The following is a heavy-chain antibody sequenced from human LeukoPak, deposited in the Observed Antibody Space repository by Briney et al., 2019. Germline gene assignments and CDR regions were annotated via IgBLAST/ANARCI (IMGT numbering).Heavy chain of an antibody. Sequence: SQTLSLTCTVSGGSISSGDYYWSWIRQPPGKGLEWIGEINHSGSTNYNPSLKSRVTISVDTSKNQFSLKLSSVTAADTAVYYCARGLRIAARPRTFDYWGQGTLVTVSS. CDR3: ARGLRIAARPRTFDY. V-gene: IGHV4-30-4*08. CDR1: GGSISSGDYY. CDR2: INHSGST. D-gene: IGHD6-6*01. J-gene: IGHJ4*02.